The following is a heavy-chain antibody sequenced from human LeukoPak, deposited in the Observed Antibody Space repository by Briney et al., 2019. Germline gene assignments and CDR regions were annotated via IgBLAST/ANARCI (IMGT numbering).Heavy chain of an antibody. D-gene: IGHD3-9*01. Sequence: GRSLRLSCAASGFTFSNYAMSWVRQAPGKGLEWVSAITGSGGNTYYADSVKGRFTISRDNSKNTVFLQMNSLRAEDTAVYYRAKWGDYDVLTGYYVSNYWGQGTLVTVSS. CDR3: AKWGDYDVLTGYYVSNY. J-gene: IGHJ4*02. CDR2: ITGSGGNT. V-gene: IGHV3-23*01. CDR1: GFTFSNYA.